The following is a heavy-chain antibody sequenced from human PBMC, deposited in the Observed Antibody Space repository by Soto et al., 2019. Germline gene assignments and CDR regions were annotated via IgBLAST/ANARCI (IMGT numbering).Heavy chain of an antibody. CDR3: AKSNTALAYGFDP. J-gene: IGHJ5*02. V-gene: IGHV3-23*01. Sequence: EVQLLESGGGLVQPGGSLRLSCAASGFTFGSYAMIWVRQAPGKGLGWVSTISSSGDSTYYADSVKGRFTVSRDNSMKALYMQMNTMTADDAAVYYCAKSNTALAYGFDPCGQGSVVPVTS. CDR2: ISSSGDST. CDR1: GFTFGSYA. D-gene: IGHD5-18*01.